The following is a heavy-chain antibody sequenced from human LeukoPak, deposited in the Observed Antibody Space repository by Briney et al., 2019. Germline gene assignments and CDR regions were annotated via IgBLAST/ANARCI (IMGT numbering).Heavy chain of an antibody. CDR1: GGSFSGYY. CDR3: AGHDYGGNLYYYYGMDV. J-gene: IGHJ6*02. V-gene: IGHV4-34*01. D-gene: IGHD4-23*01. CDR2: INHSGST. Sequence: PSETLSLTCAVYGGSFSGYYWSWIRQPPGKGLEWIGEINHSGSTNYNPSLKSRVTISVDTSKNQFSLKLSSVTAADTAVYYCAGHDYGGNLYYYYGMDVWGQGTTVTVSS.